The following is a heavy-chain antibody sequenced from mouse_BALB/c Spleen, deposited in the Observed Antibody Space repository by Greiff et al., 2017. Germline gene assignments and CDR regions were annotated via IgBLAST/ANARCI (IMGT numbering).Heavy chain of an antibody. CDR2: IDPANGNT. V-gene: IGHV14-3*02. J-gene: IGHJ4*01. CDR1: GFNIKDTY. CDR3: ASRGAMDY. Sequence: VQLKESGAELVKPGASVKLSCTASGFNIKDTYMHWVKQRPEQGLEWIGRIDPANGNTKYDPKFQGKATITADTSSNTAYLQLSSLTSEDTAVYYCASRGAMDYWGQGTSVTVSS.